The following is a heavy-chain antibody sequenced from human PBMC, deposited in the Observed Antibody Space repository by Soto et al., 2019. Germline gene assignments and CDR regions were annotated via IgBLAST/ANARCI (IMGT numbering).Heavy chain of an antibody. D-gene: IGHD3-10*01. CDR2: ISGSGGST. V-gene: IGHV3-23*01. CDR1: GFTFSSYA. J-gene: IGHJ2*01. Sequence: EVQLLESGGGLVQPGGSLRLSCAASGFTFSSYAMSWVRQAPGKGLEWVSAISGSGGSTYYADSVKGRFTISRDNYKNTLYLQMNSLRAEDTAVYCCSKAGGFGGYWYFDLWGRGTLVTVSS. CDR3: SKAGGFGGYWYFDL.